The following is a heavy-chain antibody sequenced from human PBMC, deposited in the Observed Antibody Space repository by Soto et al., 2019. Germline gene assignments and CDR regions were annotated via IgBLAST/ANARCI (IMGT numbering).Heavy chain of an antibody. D-gene: IGHD4-4*01. CDR2: IIPIFGTA. CDR3: ARREYDSSNPMGGGMDV. J-gene: IGHJ6*02. Sequence: QVQLVQSGAEVKKPGSSVKVSCKASGGTFSSYAISWVRQAPGQGLEWMGGIIPIFGTANYAQKFQGRVTITADESTSTAYMELSSLRSEDTAVYYCARREYDSSNPMGGGMDVWGQGTTVTVSS. CDR1: GGTFSSYA. V-gene: IGHV1-69*01.